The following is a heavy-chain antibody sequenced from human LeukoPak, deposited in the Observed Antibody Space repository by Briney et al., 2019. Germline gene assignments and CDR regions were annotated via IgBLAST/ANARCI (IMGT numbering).Heavy chain of an antibody. CDR1: GFTFSSYW. J-gene: IGHJ4*02. CDR3: AKDYGDYAFDY. Sequence: GGSLRLSCAASGFTFSSYWMSWVRQAPGKGLEWVANIKDDGSEKYYVDSVKGRFTISRDDAKNSLYLQMNSLRAEDTAVYYCAKDYGDYAFDYWGQGTLVTVSS. V-gene: IGHV3-7*03. D-gene: IGHD4-17*01. CDR2: IKDDGSEK.